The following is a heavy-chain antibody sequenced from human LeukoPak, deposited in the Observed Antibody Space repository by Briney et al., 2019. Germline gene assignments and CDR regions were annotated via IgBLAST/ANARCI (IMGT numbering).Heavy chain of an antibody. D-gene: IGHD4-17*01. CDR1: GGFISSFY. CDR3: ARRAYYGDYLDY. CDR2: IYYSGST. J-gene: IGHJ4*02. Sequence: PPETLSLTCTVSGGFISSFYWSWIRQPPGKGLEWIGYIYYSGSTNYNPSLKGRVTISVDTSKNQFSLKLSSVTAADTAVYYCARRAYYGDYLDYWGQGTLVTVSS. V-gene: IGHV4-59*01.